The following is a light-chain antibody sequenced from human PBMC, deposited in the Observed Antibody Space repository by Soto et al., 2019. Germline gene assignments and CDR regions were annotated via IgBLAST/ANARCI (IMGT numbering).Light chain of an antibody. CDR1: FSNIGSNY. CDR2: TND. J-gene: IGLJ3*02. V-gene: IGLV1-47*02. Sequence: QSALTQPPSASGTPGQRVTISCSGRFSNIGSNYVYWYQQLPGTAPKLLIFTNDQRTSGVPGRFSGSKSGTSASLAISGLRSEDEADYYCAVWDDSLRGGVFGGGTKVTVL. CDR3: AVWDDSLRGGV.